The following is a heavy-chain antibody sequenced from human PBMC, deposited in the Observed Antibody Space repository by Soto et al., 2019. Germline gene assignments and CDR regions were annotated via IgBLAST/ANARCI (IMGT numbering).Heavy chain of an antibody. Sequence: ASVKVSCKASGYTFTSYAMHWVRQAPGQRLEWMGWINAGNGNTKYSQKFQGRVTITRDTSASTAYMELSSLRSEDTAVYYCASHSGSSPEGRYYYGVDVWGQGTTVTVSS. V-gene: IGHV1-3*01. J-gene: IGHJ6*02. CDR2: INAGNGNT. CDR3: ASHSGSSPEGRYYYGVDV. CDR1: GYTFTSYA. D-gene: IGHD1-26*01.